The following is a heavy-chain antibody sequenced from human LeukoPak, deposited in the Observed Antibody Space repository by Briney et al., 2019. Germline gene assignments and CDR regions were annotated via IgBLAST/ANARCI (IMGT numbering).Heavy chain of an antibody. V-gene: IGHV4-34*01. CDR1: GGSFSGYY. CDR2: INHSGST. D-gene: IGHD3-3*01. CDR3: ARGSRGITIFGVVTTRHYYYYYMDV. Sequence: SETLSLTCAVYGGSFSGYYWSWIRQPPGKGLEWIGEINHSGSTNYNPSLKSRVTISVDTSKNQFSLKLSSVTAADTAVYYCARGSRGITIFGVVTTRHYYYYYMDVWGKGTTVTVSS. J-gene: IGHJ6*03.